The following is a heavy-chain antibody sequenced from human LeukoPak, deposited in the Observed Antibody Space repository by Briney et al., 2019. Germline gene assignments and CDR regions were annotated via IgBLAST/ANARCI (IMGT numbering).Heavy chain of an antibody. J-gene: IGHJ4*02. CDR2: IKEDGTEE. D-gene: IGHD1/OR15-1a*01. Sequence: GGSLRLSCAASGFTFSSSWMTWVRQASGKGLEWVAHIKEDGTEEYYVDSVKGRFTISRDNAKNSLYLQMNSLSAEDTAVYYCARWNNDWEFDYWGQGTLVSVSS. CDR1: GFTFSSSW. CDR3: ARWNNDWEFDY. V-gene: IGHV3-7*05.